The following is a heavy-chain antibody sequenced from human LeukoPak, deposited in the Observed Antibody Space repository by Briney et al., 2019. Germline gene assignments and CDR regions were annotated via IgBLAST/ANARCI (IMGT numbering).Heavy chain of an antibody. CDR1: GYTFTGYY. CDR2: INPNSGGT. Sequence: ASVKVSCKASGYTFTGYYMHWVRQAPGQGLEWMGWINPNSGGTNYAQKFQGRVTMTRDTSISTAYMELSRLGSDDTAVYYCARDQVAVAGTLVDGFDPWGQGTLVTVSS. CDR3: ARDQVAVAGTLVDGFDP. V-gene: IGHV1-2*02. J-gene: IGHJ5*02. D-gene: IGHD6-19*01.